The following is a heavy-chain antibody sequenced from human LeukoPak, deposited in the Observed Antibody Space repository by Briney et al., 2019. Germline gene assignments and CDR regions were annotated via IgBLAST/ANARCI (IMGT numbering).Heavy chain of an antibody. Sequence: GASVRVSCKASGYTFTSYGISWVRQAPGRGLEWMGWISAYSNNTNYAQKFQGRVTMTTDTSTSTAYMELRSLTSDDTAVYYCARDHNWGPDYWGQGTLVSVSS. CDR1: GYTFTSYG. J-gene: IGHJ4*02. CDR3: ARDHNWGPDY. CDR2: ISAYSNNT. V-gene: IGHV1-18*01. D-gene: IGHD7-27*01.